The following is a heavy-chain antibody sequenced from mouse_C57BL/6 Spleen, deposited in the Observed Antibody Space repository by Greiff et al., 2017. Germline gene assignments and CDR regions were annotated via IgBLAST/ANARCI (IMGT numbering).Heavy chain of an antibody. D-gene: IGHD2-5*01. CDR3: AAAYYSNYVGFAY. V-gene: IGHV5-17*01. CDR1: GFTFSDYG. CDR2: IRSGSSTI. Sequence: EVMLVESGGGLVKPGGSLKLSCAASGFTFSDYGLHWVRQAPEKGLEWVAYIRSGSSTIYYADTVKGRFTNSRDNAKNTLFLQMTSLRYEDAAMYYCAAAYYSNYVGFAYWGQGTLVTVSA. J-gene: IGHJ3*01.